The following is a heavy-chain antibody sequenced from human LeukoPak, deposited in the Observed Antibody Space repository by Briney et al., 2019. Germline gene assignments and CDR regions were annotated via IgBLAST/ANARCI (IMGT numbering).Heavy chain of an antibody. V-gene: IGHV5-51*01. CDR1: GYRFFSNYW. Sequence: GESLTISCKAHGYRFFSNYWIAWVRQMPGKGLEWMGILYPGDSDSRYSPSFQGQVTISADRSIGTAYLHWSSLKVSDTAMYYCARASRDGFNQNFDFWGQGTLVTVSS. D-gene: IGHD5-24*01. J-gene: IGHJ4*02. CDR3: ARASRDGFNQNFDF. CDR2: LYPGDSDS.